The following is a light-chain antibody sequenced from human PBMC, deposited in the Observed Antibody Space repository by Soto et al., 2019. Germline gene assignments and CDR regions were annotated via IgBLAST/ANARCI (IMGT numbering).Light chain of an antibody. CDR2: SND. J-gene: IGLJ2*01. CDR1: SSNIGSNA. V-gene: IGLV1-44*01. Sequence: QSVLTQPPSASGTPGQRVVISCSGSSSNIGSNAVNWYQQLPGTAPKLLIYSNDHRPSGVPDRFSGSKSGTSASLAISGPQSEDEAGYYCAAWDVSLTGPVFGGGTKLTVL. CDR3: AAWDVSLTGPV.